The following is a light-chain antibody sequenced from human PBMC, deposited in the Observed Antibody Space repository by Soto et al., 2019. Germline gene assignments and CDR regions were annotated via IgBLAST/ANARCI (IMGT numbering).Light chain of an antibody. CDR1: QSVGSY. CDR2: DAS. CDR3: QQRSHWPFT. V-gene: IGKV3-11*01. J-gene: IGKJ3*01. Sequence: EIVLTQSPATLSLSPGERATLSCRASQSVGSYLAWYLQKPGQAPRLLIYDASNRAAGVPARFSGSGSGTDFTLIISSLEPEDFAVYYCQQRSHWPFTFGPGIKIDIK.